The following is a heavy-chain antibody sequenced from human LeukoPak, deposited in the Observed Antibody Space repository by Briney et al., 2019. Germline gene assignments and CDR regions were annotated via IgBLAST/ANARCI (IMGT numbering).Heavy chain of an antibody. CDR2: IYYSGST. CDR1: GGSISSSSYY. J-gene: IGHJ3*02. V-gene: IGHV4-39*07. CDR3: ARGRTIYVLMVYAMGAFDI. D-gene: IGHD2-8*01. Sequence: SETLSLTCTVSGGSISSSSYYWGWIRQPPGKGLEWIGSIYYSGSTYYNPSLKSRVTISVDTSKNQFSLKLSSVTAADTAVYYCARGRTIYVLMVYAMGAFDIWGQGTMVTVSS.